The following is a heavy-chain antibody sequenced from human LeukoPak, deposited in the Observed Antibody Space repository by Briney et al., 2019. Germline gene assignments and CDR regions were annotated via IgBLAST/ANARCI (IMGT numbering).Heavy chain of an antibody. Sequence: KGLEWMGWISAYNGNTNYAQKLQGRVTMTTDTSTSTAYMELRSLRSDDTAVYYCARDPPRCSSTSCYSYYYYGMDVWGQGTTVTVSS. D-gene: IGHD2-2*02. J-gene: IGHJ6*02. V-gene: IGHV1-18*01. CDR3: ARDPPRCSSTSCYSYYYYGMDV. CDR2: ISAYNGNT.